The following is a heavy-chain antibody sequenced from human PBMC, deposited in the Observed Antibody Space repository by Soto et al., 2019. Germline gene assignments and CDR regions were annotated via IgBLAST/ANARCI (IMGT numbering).Heavy chain of an antibody. CDR3: ARVRGNYYDSSGYYSGEYYFDY. J-gene: IGHJ4*02. CDR2: IYYSGST. D-gene: IGHD3-22*01. Sequence: SETLSLTCTVSVGSVSRYYWSWIRQPTGKVREWTGYIYYSGSTNYNPSLKSRVTISVDTSKNQFSLKLSSVTAADTAVYYCARVRGNYYDSSGYYSGEYYFDYWGQGTLVTVSS. CDR1: VGSVSRYY. V-gene: IGHV4-59*02.